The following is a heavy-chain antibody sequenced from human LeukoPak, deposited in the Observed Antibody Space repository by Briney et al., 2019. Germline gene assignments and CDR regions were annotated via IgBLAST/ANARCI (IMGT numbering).Heavy chain of an antibody. CDR1: GYEFATYW. V-gene: IGHV5-51*01. CDR3: ARQADYNILTGYYKGHLDY. CDR2: IYPGDSDT. D-gene: IGHD3-9*01. J-gene: IGHJ4*02. Sequence: GESLKISCXTSGYEFATYWIAWVRQMPGKGLEWMGIIYPGDSDTRYSPSFEGQVTISADESIMTAYLHWSSLKASDTAMYYCARQADYNILTGYYKGHLDYWGQGTLVTVSS.